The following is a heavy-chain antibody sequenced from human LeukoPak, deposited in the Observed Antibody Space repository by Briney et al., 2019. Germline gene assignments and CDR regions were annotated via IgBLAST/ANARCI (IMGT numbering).Heavy chain of an antibody. CDR1: GYTFTGYY. J-gene: IGHJ4*02. V-gene: IGHV1-2*02. CDR2: INPNSGGT. CDR3: ARERGRGGSGSSLNY. Sequence: ASVKVSCKASGYTFTGYYMHWVRQAPGQGLEWMGWINPNSGGTNYAQKFQGRVTMTRDTSISTAYMELSRLRSDDTAVYYCARERGRGGSGSSLNYWGQGTLVTVSS. D-gene: IGHD3-10*01.